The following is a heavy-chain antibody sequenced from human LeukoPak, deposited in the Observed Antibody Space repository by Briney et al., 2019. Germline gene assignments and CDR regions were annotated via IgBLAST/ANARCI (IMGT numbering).Heavy chain of an antibody. CDR2: IYSGGST. D-gene: IGHD6-13*01. J-gene: IGHJ4*02. V-gene: IGHV3-66*01. CDR1: GFTVSSNY. CDR3: ARGRYRLAAADFDC. Sequence: GGSLRLSCAASGFTVSSNYMSWVRQAPGKGLEWVSVIYSGGSTYYADSVKGRFTISRDNSKNTLYLQMNSLRAEDMAVYYCARGRYRLAAADFDCWGLGTLVSVSS.